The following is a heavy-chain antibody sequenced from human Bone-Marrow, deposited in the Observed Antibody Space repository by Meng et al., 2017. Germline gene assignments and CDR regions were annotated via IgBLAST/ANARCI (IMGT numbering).Heavy chain of an antibody. J-gene: IGHJ4*02. CDR3: ARSGDCSGGSCYLFDY. D-gene: IGHD2-15*01. V-gene: IGHV3-74*01. CDR1: GFTFSSYC. CDR2: INSDGSST. Sequence: GGSLRLSCAASGFTFSSYCMHWVRQAPGKGLVWVSRINSDGSSTNYADSVKGRFTISRDNAKNTLYLQMNSLRAEDTAVYDCARSGDCSGGSCYLFDYWGQGTLVTVSS.